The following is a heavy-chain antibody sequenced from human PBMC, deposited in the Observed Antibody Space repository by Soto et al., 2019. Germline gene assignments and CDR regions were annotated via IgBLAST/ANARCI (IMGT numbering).Heavy chain of an antibody. J-gene: IGHJ6*02. Sequence: GASVKVSCKASGYTFTGYYMHWVRQAPGQGLEWMGLINPNSGGTNYAQKFQGWVTMTRDTSISTAYMELSRLRSDDTAVYYCARAVPGYCSSTSCYTGGYYYYGMDVWGQGTTVTVSS. CDR2: INPNSGGT. CDR1: GYTFTGYY. V-gene: IGHV1-2*04. D-gene: IGHD2-2*02. CDR3: ARAVPGYCSSTSCYTGGYYYYGMDV.